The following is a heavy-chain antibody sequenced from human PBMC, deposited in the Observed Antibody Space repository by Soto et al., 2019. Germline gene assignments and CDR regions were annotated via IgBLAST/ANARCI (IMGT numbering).Heavy chain of an antibody. CDR3: ARAHAAMSDDAFDI. D-gene: IGHD5-18*01. CDR1: GGTFSSYT. Sequence: ASVKVSCKASGGTFSSYTIIWVRQAPGQGLEWMGRIIPIIDIANYAQKFQGRVTITADKSTSTAYMELSSLRSEDTAVYYCARAHAAMSDDAFDIWGQGTLVTVSS. V-gene: IGHV1-69*02. CDR2: IIPIIDIA. J-gene: IGHJ3*02.